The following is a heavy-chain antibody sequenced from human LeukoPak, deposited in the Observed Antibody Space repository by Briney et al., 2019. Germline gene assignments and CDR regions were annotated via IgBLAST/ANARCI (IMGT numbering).Heavy chain of an antibody. J-gene: IGHJ6*02. D-gene: IGHD1-26*01. V-gene: IGHV3-30*04. CDR1: GFTFSGYA. CDR3: ARDPTHIVGANDYYYGMDV. CDR2: ISYDGSNK. Sequence: GRSLRLSCAASGFTFSGYAMHCVRQAPGKGLEWVAVISYDGSNKYYADSVKGRFTISRDNSKNTLYLQMNSLRAEDTAVYYCARDPTHIVGANDYYYGMDVWGQGTTVTVSS.